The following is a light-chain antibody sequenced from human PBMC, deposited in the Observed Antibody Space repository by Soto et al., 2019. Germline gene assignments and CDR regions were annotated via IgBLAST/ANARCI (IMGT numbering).Light chain of an antibody. CDR1: SSDVGGYNY. CDR3: GSYTRSRTYV. CDR2: EVS. J-gene: IGLJ1*01. V-gene: IGLV2-14*01. Sequence: SALTQPASVSGSPGQSITISCTGTSSDVGGYNYVSWYQQHPGKAPKLLIYEVSNRPSGVSHRFSGSKSGNTASLTISGLQAEDEADYYCGSYTRSRTYVFGTGTKVTVL.